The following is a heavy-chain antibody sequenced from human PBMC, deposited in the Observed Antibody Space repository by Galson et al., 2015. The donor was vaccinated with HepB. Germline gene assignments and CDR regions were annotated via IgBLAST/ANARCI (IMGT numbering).Heavy chain of an antibody. V-gene: IGHV3-23*01. J-gene: IGHJ6*03. D-gene: IGHD2/OR15-2a*01. CDR1: GLTLETYD. CDR3: AKGSPTSFYHYYMDV. CDR2: ISENDIST. Sequence: SLRLSCAASGLTLETYDISWVRQAPGRGLQWVSAISENDISTHYADPVKGRFTISGQKSKNMVFLQMNRLEVEDTAVYYCAKGSPTSFYHYYMDVWGKGTTVTVSS.